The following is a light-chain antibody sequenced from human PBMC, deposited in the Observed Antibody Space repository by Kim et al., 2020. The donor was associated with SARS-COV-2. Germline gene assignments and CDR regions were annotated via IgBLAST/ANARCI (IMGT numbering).Light chain of an antibody. Sequence: DIQMTQSPSTLSASVGDRVTITCRASQSIGRWLAWYQQKPGKAPKFLISDASSLESGVPSRFSGSGSGTEFTLTISSLQPDDFATYSCQQYNTYPYTFGQGTKLEI. CDR3: QQYNTYPYT. V-gene: IGKV1-5*01. CDR2: DAS. CDR1: QSIGRW. J-gene: IGKJ2*01.